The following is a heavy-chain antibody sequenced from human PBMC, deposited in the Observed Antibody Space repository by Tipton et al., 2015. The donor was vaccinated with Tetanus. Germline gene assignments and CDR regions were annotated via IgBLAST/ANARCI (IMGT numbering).Heavy chain of an antibody. CDR2: IYNSGST. Sequence: LVKPTQTLSLTCTVSGGSISTGGYYWSWIRQHPGKGLEWIGDIYNSGSTYYNPSLKSRVTISVDTSENPFSLKLNSVTAADTAVYFCARDQARGARGWNYFDYWGQGIQVTVSS. CDR3: ARDQARGARGWNYFDY. J-gene: IGHJ4*02. D-gene: IGHD1-26*01. V-gene: IGHV4-31*03. CDR1: GGSISTGGYY.